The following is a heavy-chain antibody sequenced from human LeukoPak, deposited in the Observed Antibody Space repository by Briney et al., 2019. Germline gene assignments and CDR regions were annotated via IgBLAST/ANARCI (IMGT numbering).Heavy chain of an antibody. Sequence: ETLSLTCTVSGGSIRSSDYYWAWIRQPPGKGPEWIGSIYESGSTYDNPSIKSRVSISVDTSKNQFSLKLNAVTAAGTAVYYCARHYGHWGQGTLVTVSS. D-gene: IGHD3-10*01. J-gene: IGHJ4*02. CDR2: IYESGST. CDR3: ARHYGH. CDR1: GGSIRSSDYY. V-gene: IGHV4-39*01.